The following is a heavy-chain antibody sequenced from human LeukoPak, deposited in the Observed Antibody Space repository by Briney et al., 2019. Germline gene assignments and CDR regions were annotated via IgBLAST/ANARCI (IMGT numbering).Heavy chain of an antibody. CDR3: AKEGVNNWNDGGWIDP. Sequence: GGSLRLSCAASGFTFSTYGMHWVRQAPGKGLEWVAVIWYGGSNKYYADSVKGRFTISRDNSKNTLYLQMSSLRAEGTAVYYCAKEGVNNWNDGGWIDPWGQGTLVTVSS. D-gene: IGHD1-20*01. J-gene: IGHJ5*02. V-gene: IGHV3-30*02. CDR1: GFTFSTYG. CDR2: IWYGGSNK.